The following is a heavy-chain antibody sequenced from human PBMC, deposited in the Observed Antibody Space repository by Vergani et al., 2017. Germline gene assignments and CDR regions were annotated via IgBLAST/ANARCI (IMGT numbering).Heavy chain of an antibody. V-gene: IGHV1-69*12. J-gene: IGHJ6*02. Sequence: QVQLVQSGAEVKKPGSSVKVSCKASGGTFSSYAISWVRQAPGQGLEWMGGIIPIFGTANYAQKFQGRVTITADESTSTAYMELSSLRAEDTAVYYCAGDRAMIVVVTDYYYCGMDVWGQGTMVTVSS. CDR1: GGTFSSYA. CDR2: IIPIFGTA. CDR3: AGDRAMIVVVTDYYYCGMDV. D-gene: IGHD3-22*01.